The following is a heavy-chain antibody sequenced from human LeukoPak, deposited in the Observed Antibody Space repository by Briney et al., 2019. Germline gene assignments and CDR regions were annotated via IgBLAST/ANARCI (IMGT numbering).Heavy chain of an antibody. CDR3: ARSGPRVGWEGAFDI. CDR1: GGTFSSYA. J-gene: IGHJ3*02. CDR2: IIPIFGTA. D-gene: IGHD1-26*01. Sequence: SVKVSCKASGGTFSSYAISWVRQAPGQGLEWMGGIIPIFGTANYAQKFQGRVTITADESTSIAYMELSSLRSEDTAVYYCARSGPRVGWEGAFDIWGQGTMVTVSS. V-gene: IGHV1-69*13.